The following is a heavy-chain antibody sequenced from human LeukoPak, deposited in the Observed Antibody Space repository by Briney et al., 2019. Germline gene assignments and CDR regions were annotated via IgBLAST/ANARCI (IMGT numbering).Heavy chain of an antibody. CDR2: ISAGGSST. J-gene: IGHJ4*02. D-gene: IGHD3-10*01. Sequence: GGSLRLSCAASGFTFSSYAMSWVRQAPGKGLEWVSAISAGGSSTYYADSVKGRFTISRDNSKNTLYLQMNSLRAEDTAVYYCAKGRGIYGSGSYSNFDYWGQGTLVTVSS. CDR3: AKGRGIYGSGSYSNFDY. CDR1: GFTFSSYA. V-gene: IGHV3-23*01.